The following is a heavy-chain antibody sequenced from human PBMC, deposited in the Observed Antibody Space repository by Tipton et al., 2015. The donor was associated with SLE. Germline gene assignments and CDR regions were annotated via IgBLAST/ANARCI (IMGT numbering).Heavy chain of an antibody. CDR2: IWSDGSKK. J-gene: IGHJ3*02. Sequence: SLRLSCAASGFTFSSYGMHWVRQAPGKGLGWVAVIWSDGSKKYYADSVKGRFTISRDNSKNTLYLQMNSLRAEDTAVDYYSRVLRAHCTGGVCYKEGAFDIGGQGKMGTVSS. CDR3: SRVLRAHCTGGVCYKEGAFDI. CDR1: GFTFSSYG. V-gene: IGHV3-33*01. D-gene: IGHD2-8*02.